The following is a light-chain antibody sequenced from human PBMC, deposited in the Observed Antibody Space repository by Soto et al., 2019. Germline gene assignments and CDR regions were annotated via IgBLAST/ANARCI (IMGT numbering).Light chain of an antibody. J-gene: IGKJ5*01. Sequence: EIVLTQSPDTLSLSPGGRATLSCRASQSVTTRLAWYQQKPGQPPRLLISGASVRASGVPVRISGSGSGTDFTLTISRLEPEDFALYYCQKYGGSFITFGQGTRLEIK. V-gene: IGKV3-20*01. CDR3: QKYGGSFIT. CDR1: QSVTTR. CDR2: GAS.